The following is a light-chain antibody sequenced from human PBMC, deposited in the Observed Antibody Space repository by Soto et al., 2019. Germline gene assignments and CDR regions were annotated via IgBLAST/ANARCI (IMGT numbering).Light chain of an antibody. CDR2: WAS. J-gene: IGKJ2*03. V-gene: IGKV4-1*01. Sequence: DIVMTQSPDSPAVSLGERATINCKSSQTILYSSNNKNYLSWFQLKPGQPPKLLIYWASTRDSGVPARFGGSGSGTDFTLTISSLQAEDVAVYYCQQYYSIPYSFGQGTKLEIK. CDR3: QQYYSIPYS. CDR1: QTILYSSNNKNY.